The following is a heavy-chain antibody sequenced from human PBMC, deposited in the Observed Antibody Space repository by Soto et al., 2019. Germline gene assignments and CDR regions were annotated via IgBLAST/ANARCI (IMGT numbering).Heavy chain of an antibody. V-gene: IGHV4-30-4*01. CDR1: GDSISSGDYY. Sequence: PSETLSLTCTVSGDSISSGDYYWSWIRQPPGKGLEWIGYIYYSGSTYYNPSLKSRVTISVDTSKNQFSLKLSSVTAADTAVYYCARVGVKLRLMGYYYGSGRRYYGMDVWGQGTTVTVSS. D-gene: IGHD3-10*01. CDR2: IYYSGST. J-gene: IGHJ6*02. CDR3: ARVGVKLRLMGYYYGSGRRYYGMDV.